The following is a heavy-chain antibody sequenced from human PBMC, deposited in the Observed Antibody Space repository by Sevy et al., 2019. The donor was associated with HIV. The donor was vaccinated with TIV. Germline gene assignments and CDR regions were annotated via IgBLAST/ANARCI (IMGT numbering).Heavy chain of an antibody. CDR3: ARDRRAGYSSNWYRDFDY. J-gene: IGHJ4*02. CDR1: GFPFGSHS. D-gene: IGHD6-13*01. Sequence: GGSLRLSCVGSGFPFGSHSMHWVRQAPGKGLEWVAVISYDGDNKYYADSVKGRFTISRDSSKTTLYLEMHSLRAEDTALYYCARDRRAGYSSNWYRDFDYWGQGTLVTVSS. V-gene: IGHV3-30*03. CDR2: ISYDGDNK.